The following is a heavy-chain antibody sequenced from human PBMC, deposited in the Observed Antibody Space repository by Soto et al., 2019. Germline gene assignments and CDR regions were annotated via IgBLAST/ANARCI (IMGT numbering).Heavy chain of an antibody. J-gene: IGHJ4*02. CDR1: GGTFSSYA. CDR3: ARPSTLYYYDSSGYYQY. V-gene: IGHV1-69*01. Sequence: QVQLVQSGADVKKPGSSVKVSCKASGGTFSSYAISWVRQAPGQGLEWMGGIIPIFGTANYAQKFQGRVTITADESTSTAYRELSSLRSEDTAVYYCARPSTLYYYDSSGYYQYWGQGTLVTVSS. CDR2: IIPIFGTA. D-gene: IGHD3-22*01.